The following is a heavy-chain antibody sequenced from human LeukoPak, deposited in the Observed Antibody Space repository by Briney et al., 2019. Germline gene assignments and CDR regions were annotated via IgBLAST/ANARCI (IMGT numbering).Heavy chain of an antibody. CDR1: GFTVSSNY. Sequence: GGSLRLSCAASGFTVSSNYMNWVRQAPGKGLEWVSIIYSGGSTYYADSVKGRFTIPRDNSKNTLYLQMNSLTAEDTAVYYCARWDSSGYHKYYFDYWGQGTLVTVSS. D-gene: IGHD3-22*01. CDR2: IYSGGST. J-gene: IGHJ4*02. CDR3: ARWDSSGYHKYYFDY. V-gene: IGHV3-53*01.